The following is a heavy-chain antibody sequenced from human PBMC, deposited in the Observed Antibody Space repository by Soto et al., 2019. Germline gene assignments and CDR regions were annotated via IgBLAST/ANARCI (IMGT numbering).Heavy chain of an antibody. CDR2: IIPIFGTA. D-gene: IGHD6-13*01. CDR3: ARGRRGSSWYVGRAYYYGMDV. J-gene: IGHJ6*02. Sequence: QVQLVQSGAEVRKPGSSVKVSCKASGGTFSRHAISWVRQAPGQGLEWMGGIIPIFGTANHAQKFQGRVTIIADESTSTVYMELSSLRSEDTAMYYCARGRRGSSWYVGRAYYYGMDVWGQGTTVTVSS. CDR1: GGTFSRHA. V-gene: IGHV1-69*01.